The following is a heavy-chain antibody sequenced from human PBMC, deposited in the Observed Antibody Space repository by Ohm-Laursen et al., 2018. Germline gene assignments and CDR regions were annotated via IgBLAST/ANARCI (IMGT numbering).Heavy chain of an antibody. CDR2: TSGSGGFT. V-gene: IGHV3-23*01. J-gene: IGHJ5*01. CDR3: AKAGGWSYSYELDS. Sequence: SLRLSCSASGFSFSSYAMNWVRRAPGKGLEWVSATSGSGGFTYYADSVKGRFTISRDNSKNTLYLQMNSLRAEDTAVYHCAKAGGWSYSYELDSWGQGALVTVSS. D-gene: IGHD3-10*01. CDR1: GFSFSSYA.